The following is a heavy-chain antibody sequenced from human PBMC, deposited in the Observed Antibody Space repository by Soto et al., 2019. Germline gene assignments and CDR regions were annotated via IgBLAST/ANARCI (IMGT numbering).Heavy chain of an antibody. CDR3: ARDTVRFLEWLLVPYYYYGMDV. D-gene: IGHD3-3*01. CDR1: GFTFSSYA. J-gene: IGHJ6*02. Sequence: GGSLRLSCAASGFTFSSYAMHWVRQAPGKGLEWVAVISYDGSNKYYADSVKGRFTISRDNSKNTLYLQMNSLRAEDTAVYYWARDTVRFLEWLLVPYYYYGMDVWGQGTTVTVSS. CDR2: ISYDGSNK. V-gene: IGHV3-30-3*01.